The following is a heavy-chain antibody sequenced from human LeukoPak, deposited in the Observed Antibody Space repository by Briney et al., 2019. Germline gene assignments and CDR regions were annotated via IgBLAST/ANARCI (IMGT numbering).Heavy chain of an antibody. V-gene: IGHV3-23*01. CDR1: GFIFRNFG. CDR2: ISDSGVTT. D-gene: IGHD4-17*01. J-gene: IGHJ2*01. CDR3: AKDPSTFLTTGWYFDL. Sequence: GGSLRLSCAASGFIFRNFGMTWVRQVPGKGLEWVSTISDSGVTTHYADSVKGRFTISRGNSKSTLYLQMSSLRAVDTAIYYCAKDPSTFLTTGWYFDLWGRGTLVTVSS.